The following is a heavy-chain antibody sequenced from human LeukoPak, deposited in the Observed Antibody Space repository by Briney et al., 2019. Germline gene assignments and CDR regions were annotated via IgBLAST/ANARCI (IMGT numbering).Heavy chain of an antibody. Sequence: ASVKVSCKASGYTFTSYDINWVRQATGQGLEWMGVINPSGGSTSYAQKFQGRVTMTRDTSTSTVYMELSSLRSEDTAVYYCASAATDSSGYTGDYWGQGTLVTVSS. J-gene: IGHJ4*02. CDR2: INPSGGST. CDR3: ASAATDSSGYTGDY. V-gene: IGHV1-46*01. CDR1: GYTFTSYD. D-gene: IGHD3-22*01.